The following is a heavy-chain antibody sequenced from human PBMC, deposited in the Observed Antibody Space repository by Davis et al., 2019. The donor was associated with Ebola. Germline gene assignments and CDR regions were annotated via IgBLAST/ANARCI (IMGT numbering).Heavy chain of an antibody. CDR3: ARDKAAAVST. Sequence: PGGSLRLSCAASGFIFSNSWMSWVRQAPGKGLEWVSSISSSSSYIYYADSVKGRFTISRDNAKNSLYLQMNSLRAEDTAVYYCARDKAAAVSTWGQGTLVTVSS. J-gene: IGHJ5*02. CDR1: GFIFSNSW. CDR2: ISSSSSYI. V-gene: IGHV3-21*01. D-gene: IGHD6-13*01.